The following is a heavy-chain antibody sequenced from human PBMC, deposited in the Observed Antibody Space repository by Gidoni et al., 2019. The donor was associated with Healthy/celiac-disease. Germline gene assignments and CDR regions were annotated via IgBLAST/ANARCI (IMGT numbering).Heavy chain of an antibody. J-gene: IGHJ4*02. CDR1: GFPFSSYA. Sequence: EVPLVASVACLVPPWGSIRLSFAAPGFPFSSYARSWVRQSPGKGLEWVSAISASGGSTDYADSVKGRFTISRDNSKSTLYLQMNSLRAEDTAVYYCGGDIATRPGFDWWGQGTLVTVSS. D-gene: IGHD6-6*01. CDR2: ISASGGST. CDR3: GGDIATRPGFDW. V-gene: IGHV3-23*04.